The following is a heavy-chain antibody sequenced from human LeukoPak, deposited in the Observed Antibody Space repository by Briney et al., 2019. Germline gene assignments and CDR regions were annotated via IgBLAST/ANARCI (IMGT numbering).Heavy chain of an antibody. Sequence: PSETLSLTCTVSGGSISSGGYYWSWIRQPPGKGLEWVGHIYYSGSTNYNPSLKGRVTMSVDTSKNQFSLKLTSVTAADTAVYYCARRRFDGYGFTTHYLDYWGQGALVTVSS. CDR1: GGSISSGGYY. CDR2: IYYSGST. CDR3: ARRRFDGYGFTTHYLDY. V-gene: IGHV4-61*08. J-gene: IGHJ4*02. D-gene: IGHD5-18*01.